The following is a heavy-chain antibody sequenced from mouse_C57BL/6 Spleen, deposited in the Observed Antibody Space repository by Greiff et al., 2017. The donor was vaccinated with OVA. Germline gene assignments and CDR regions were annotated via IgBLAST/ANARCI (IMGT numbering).Heavy chain of an antibody. CDR2: INPNNGGT. V-gene: IGHV1-26*01. Sequence: EVKLQQSGPELVKPGASVKISCKASGYTFTDYYMNWVKQSHGKSLEWIGDINPNNGGTSYNQKFKGKATLTVDKSSSTAYMELRSLTSEDSAVYYCARRGFDYWGQGTTLTVSS. CDR1: GYTFTDYY. J-gene: IGHJ2*01. CDR3: ARRGFDY.